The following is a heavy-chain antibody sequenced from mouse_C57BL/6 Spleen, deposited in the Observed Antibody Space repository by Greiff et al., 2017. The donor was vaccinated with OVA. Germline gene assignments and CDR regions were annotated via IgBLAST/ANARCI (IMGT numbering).Heavy chain of an antibody. J-gene: IGHJ2*01. D-gene: IGHD2-4*01. CDR1: GYTFTDYN. V-gene: IGHV1-22*01. CDR2: INPNNGGT. Sequence: VQLKESGPELVKPGASVKMSCKASGYTFTDYNMHWVKQSHGKSLEWIGYINPNNGGTSYNQKFKGKATLTVNKSSSTAYMELRSLTSEDSAVYYCARDDYDGEVVGYFDYWGQGTTLTVSS. CDR3: ARDDYDGEVVGYFDY.